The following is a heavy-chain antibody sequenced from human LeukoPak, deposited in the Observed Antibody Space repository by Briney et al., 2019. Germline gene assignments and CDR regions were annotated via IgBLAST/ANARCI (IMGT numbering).Heavy chain of an antibody. D-gene: IGHD5-12*01. V-gene: IGHV4-34*01. J-gene: IGHJ2*01. CDR1: GGSFSGYY. CDR3: ARDGTSGYHHYWYFDL. Sequence: SETLSLTCAVYGGSFSGYYWSWIRQPPGKGLEWVGEINHSGSTNYNPSLKSRVTISVDTSKNQFSLKLSSVTAADTAVYYCARDGTSGYHHYWYFDLWGRGTLVTVSS. CDR2: INHSGST.